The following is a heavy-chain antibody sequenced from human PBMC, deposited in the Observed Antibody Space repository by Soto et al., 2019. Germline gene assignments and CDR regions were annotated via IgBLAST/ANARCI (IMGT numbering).Heavy chain of an antibody. V-gene: IGHV4-39*01. D-gene: IGHD5-18*01. CDR3: ASFRGYSYGYYFDY. J-gene: IGHJ4*02. CDR2: IYYSGST. Sequence: PSETLSLTCTVSGGSISSSSYYWGWIRQPPGKGLERIGSIYYSGSTYYNPSLKSRVTISVDTSKNQFSLKLSSVTAADTAVYYCASFRGYSYGYYFDYWGQGTLVTVSS. CDR1: GGSISSSSYY.